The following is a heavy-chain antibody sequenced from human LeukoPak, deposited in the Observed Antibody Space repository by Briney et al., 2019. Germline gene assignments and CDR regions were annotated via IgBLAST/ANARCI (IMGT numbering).Heavy chain of an antibody. CDR2: IIPIFGTA. CDR1: GGTFSSYA. CDR3: ASDPSGSYYIFGSFGY. D-gene: IGHD1-26*01. Sequence: SVKVSCKASGGTFSSYAISWVRQAPGQGLEWMGGIIPIFGTASYAQKFQGRVTITADESTSTAYMELSSLRSEDTAVYYCASDPSGSYYIFGSFGYWGQGTLVTVSS. V-gene: IGHV1-69*13. J-gene: IGHJ4*02.